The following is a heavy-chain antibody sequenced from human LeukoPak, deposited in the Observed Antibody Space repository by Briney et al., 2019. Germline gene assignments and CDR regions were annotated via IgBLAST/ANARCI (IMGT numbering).Heavy chain of an antibody. J-gene: IGHJ4*02. CDR1: GGSFSGYY. Sequence: PSETLSLTCAVYGGSFSGYYWSWIRQPPGKGLEWIGRIYTSGSTNYNPSLKSRVTMSVDTSKNQFSLKLSSVTAADTAVYYCAGNFFDYWGQGTLVTVSS. CDR2: IYTSGST. CDR3: AGNFFDY. V-gene: IGHV4-59*10.